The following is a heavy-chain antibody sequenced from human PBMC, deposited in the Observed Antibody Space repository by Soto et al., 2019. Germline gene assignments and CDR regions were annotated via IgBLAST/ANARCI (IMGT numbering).Heavy chain of an antibody. CDR2: INPEGSAE. V-gene: IGHV3-7*02. CDR1: GFTFSSSW. CDR3: ARHGVWCFDF. J-gene: IGHJ4*02. Sequence: EMQRVESGGALVQPGGSLRLSCAASGFTFSSSWMAWVRQAPGKGLEWVANINPEGSAEYYVDSVKGRFTISRDNAKNSLYLQMNSLRLEDTALYYCARHGVWCFDFWGQGTLVSISS. D-gene: IGHD2-8*02.